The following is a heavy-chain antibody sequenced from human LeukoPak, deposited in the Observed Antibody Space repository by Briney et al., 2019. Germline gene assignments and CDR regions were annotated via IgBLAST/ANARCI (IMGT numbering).Heavy chain of an antibody. CDR3: ARDATWELPFDY. Sequence: PGGSLRLSCTVSGFTFQTYSMNWVRQAPGKGLEWVSYISSSGSTMYYADSVKGRFTISRDNAKNSLYLQMNSLRAEDTAVYYCARDATWELPFDYWGQGTLVTVSS. J-gene: IGHJ4*02. V-gene: IGHV3-48*04. CDR1: GFTFQTYS. D-gene: IGHD1-26*01. CDR2: ISSSGSTM.